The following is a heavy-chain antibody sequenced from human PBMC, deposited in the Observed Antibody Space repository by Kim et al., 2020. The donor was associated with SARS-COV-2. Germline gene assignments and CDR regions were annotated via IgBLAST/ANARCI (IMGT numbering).Heavy chain of an antibody. Sequence: GGSLRLSCAASGFTFSSYAMSWVRQAPGKGLEWVSAISGSGGSTYYADSVKGRFTISRDNSKNTLYLQMNSLRAEDTAVYYCAKDLTAWNFGVQGWGGEFDYWGQGTLVTVSS. D-gene: IGHD1-7*01. CDR1: GFTFSSYA. CDR3: AKDLTAWNFGVQGWGGEFDY. J-gene: IGHJ4*02. CDR2: ISGSGGST. V-gene: IGHV3-23*01.